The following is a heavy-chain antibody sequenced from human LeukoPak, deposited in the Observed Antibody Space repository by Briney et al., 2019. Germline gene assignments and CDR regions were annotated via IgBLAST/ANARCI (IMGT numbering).Heavy chain of an antibody. CDR1: RFTFSSYS. Sequence: PGGSLRLSCAATRFTFSSYSMNWVRQAPGKGLEWVSSISSSSSYIYYADSVKGRFTISRDNAKNSLYLQMNSLRAEDTAVYYCARPPVDTAMREGAGYWGQGTLVTVSS. CDR3: ARPPVDTAMREGAGY. J-gene: IGHJ4*02. V-gene: IGHV3-21*01. D-gene: IGHD5-18*01. CDR2: ISSSSSYI.